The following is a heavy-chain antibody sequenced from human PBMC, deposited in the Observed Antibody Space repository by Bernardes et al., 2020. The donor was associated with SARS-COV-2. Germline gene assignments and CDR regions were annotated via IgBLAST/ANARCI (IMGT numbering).Heavy chain of an antibody. J-gene: IGHJ4*02. V-gene: IGHV4-31*03. CDR1: SGSISSVGSY. D-gene: IGHD3-22*01. Sequence: SETLSLTCSVSSGSISSVGSYWGWLLQHPGKGLEWIGHIYYGGNTYYNPSLKSRITISVDRSKNHFSLTLNSVTAADTAVYYCARATMTRSFDYWGQGTLVTVSS. CDR3: ARATMTRSFDY. CDR2: IYYGGNT.